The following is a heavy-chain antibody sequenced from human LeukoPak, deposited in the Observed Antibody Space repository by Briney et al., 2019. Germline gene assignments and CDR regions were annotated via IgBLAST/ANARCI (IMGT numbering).Heavy chain of an antibody. V-gene: IGHV4-59*08. J-gene: IGHJ4*02. CDR1: GGSISSYY. D-gene: IGHD2/OR15-2a*01. CDR2: ISDIGSI. Sequence: PSETLSLTCTVAGGSISSYYWSWIRQPPGKGLEWMAYISDIGSINYNPSLKGRVTISLDTSKTQFSLKLSSVTAADTAVYYCAGHHPRNTVDFWGQGTLVTVSS. CDR3: AGHHPRNTVDF.